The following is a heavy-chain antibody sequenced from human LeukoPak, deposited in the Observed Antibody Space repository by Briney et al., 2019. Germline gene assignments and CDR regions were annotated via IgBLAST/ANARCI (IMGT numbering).Heavy chain of an antibody. CDR2: ISFHGTDT. D-gene: IGHD6-19*01. CDR1: GFTFSSYE. CDR3: ARYQYHSGALDY. V-gene: IGHV3-30*14. J-gene: IGHJ4*02. Sequence: GGSLRLSCAASGFTFSSYEMNWVRQAPGKELEWVAVISFHGTDTFYADSVKGRFTISRDNSKNTLYLQMNSLRAGDTAVYYCARYQYHSGALDYWGQGTLVIVSS.